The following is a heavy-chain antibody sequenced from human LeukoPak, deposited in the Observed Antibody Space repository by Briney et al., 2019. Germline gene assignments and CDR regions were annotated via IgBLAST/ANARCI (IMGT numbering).Heavy chain of an antibody. CDR3: ARRVRLGWGYYYYYYMDV. CDR1: GGSFSGYY. CDR2: INHSGST. D-gene: IGHD3-16*01. V-gene: IGHV4-34*01. Sequence: SETLSLTCAVYGGSFSGYYWSWIRQPPGKGLEWIGEINHSGSTNYNPSLKSRVTISVGTSKNQFSLKLSSVTAADTAVYYCARRVRLGWGYYYYYYMDVWGKGTTVTISS. J-gene: IGHJ6*03.